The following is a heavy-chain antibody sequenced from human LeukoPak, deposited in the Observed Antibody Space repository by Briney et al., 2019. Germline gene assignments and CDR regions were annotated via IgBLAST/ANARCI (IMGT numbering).Heavy chain of an antibody. V-gene: IGHV1-46*01. CDR1: GYTFTSYY. Sequence: ASVKVSCKASGYTFTSYYMHWVRQAPGQGLEWMGMINPSGGSTSYAQKFQGRVTMTRDTSINTAYLELNRLTSDDTAVYYCARGLDRVAGDNWGQGTVVTVSS. CDR2: INPSGGST. CDR3: ARGLDRVAGDN. D-gene: IGHD6-19*01. J-gene: IGHJ4*02.